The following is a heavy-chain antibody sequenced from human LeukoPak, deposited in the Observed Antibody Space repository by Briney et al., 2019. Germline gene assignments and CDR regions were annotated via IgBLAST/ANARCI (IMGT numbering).Heavy chain of an antibody. Sequence: PGGPLRHSRAPSGLPLNNFWMHWVPQAPGKGLVWVSYINSDGSSTGYADSVKGRFTISRDNAKNTLYLQMNSVRAEDTAVYYCVQCGSGNPYWGQGTLVTVSS. CDR2: INSDGSST. J-gene: IGHJ4*02. V-gene: IGHV3-74*01. CDR1: GLPLNNFW. D-gene: IGHD3-10*01. CDR3: VQCGSGNPY.